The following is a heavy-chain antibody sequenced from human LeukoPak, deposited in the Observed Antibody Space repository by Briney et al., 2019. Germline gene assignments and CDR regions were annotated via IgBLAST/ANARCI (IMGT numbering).Heavy chain of an antibody. Sequence: GGPLRLSCAASGFTFSSRWMHWVRQAPGKGPVWVSRINTDGSITTYADSVKGRFTISRDNAKSTLYLQMNSLRAEDTAVYYCARQRAVAANIIDNWGQGTLVTVSS. V-gene: IGHV3-74*01. J-gene: IGHJ4*02. D-gene: IGHD6-19*01. CDR1: GFTFSSRW. CDR3: ARQRAVAANIIDN. CDR2: INTDGSIT.